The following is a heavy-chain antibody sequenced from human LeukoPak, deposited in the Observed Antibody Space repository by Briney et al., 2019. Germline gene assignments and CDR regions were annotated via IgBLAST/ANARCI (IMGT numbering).Heavy chain of an antibody. V-gene: IGHV3-9*01. CDR3: ATTYYGLWYFDY. J-gene: IGHJ4*02. CDR1: GFTFDDYA. Sequence: PGGSLRLSCAASGFTFDDYAMHWVRQAPGKGLEWVSGISWNSGSIGYADSVKGRFTISRDNAKNSLYLQMYSLRAEDTALYYCATTYYGLWYFDYWGQGTLVTVSS. CDR2: ISWNSGSI. D-gene: IGHD3-10*01.